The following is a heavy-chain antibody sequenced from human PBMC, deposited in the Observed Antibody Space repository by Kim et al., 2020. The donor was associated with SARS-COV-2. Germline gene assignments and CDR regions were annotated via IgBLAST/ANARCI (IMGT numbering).Heavy chain of an antibody. CDR3: TRVNPIAGGWYDALDI. CDR2: IRSKANSYAT. V-gene: IGHV3-73*01. J-gene: IGHJ3*02. D-gene: IGHD6-19*01. CDR1: GFTFGGST. Sequence: GGSLRLSCAASGFTFGGSTMHWVRQASGKGLEWVGRIRSKANSYATAYAASVKNRFTISRDDSKNTAYLQMNSLKTEDTAVYYCTRVNPIAGGWYDALDIWGQGTMGTVSS.